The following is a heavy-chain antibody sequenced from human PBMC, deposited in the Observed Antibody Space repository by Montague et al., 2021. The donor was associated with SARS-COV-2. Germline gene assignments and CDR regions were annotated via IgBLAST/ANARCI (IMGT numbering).Heavy chain of an antibody. D-gene: IGHD3-22*01. CDR3: ARELRRIIMIVDIRGFDY. J-gene: IGHJ4*02. CDR1: GDSVSSNSAT. CDR2: TYHKSKWYN. Sequence: CAISGDSVSSNSATWNWLRQSLSRRLEWLGRTYHKSKWYNDYAVSLKXXITIHPDTSKNQFSLQLNSVTAEDTAVYYCARELRRIIMIVDIRGFDYWGQGTLVTVSS. V-gene: IGHV6-1*01.